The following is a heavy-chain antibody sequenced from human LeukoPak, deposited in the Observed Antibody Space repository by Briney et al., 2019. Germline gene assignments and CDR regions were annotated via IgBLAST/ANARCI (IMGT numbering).Heavy chain of an antibody. V-gene: IGHV3-23*01. CDR2: ISAGGGSA. CDR1: GFTLRDYH. J-gene: IGHJ3*02. Sequence: GGSLRLSCVGSGFTLRDYHIDWVRQTPGKGLEWVSAISAGGGSAHYADSVKGRFTISRDNSKHTLFLQMNSLRAEDTAVYYCARDPNGDYIGAFDMWGPGTMVTVSS. CDR3: ARDPNGDYIGAFDM. D-gene: IGHD4-17*01.